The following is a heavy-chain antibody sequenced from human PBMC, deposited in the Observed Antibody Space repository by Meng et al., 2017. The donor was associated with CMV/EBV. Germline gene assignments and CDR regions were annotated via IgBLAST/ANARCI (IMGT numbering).Heavy chain of an antibody. CDR2: ISYDGSNK. CDR1: GFTFSSYA. J-gene: IGHJ5*02. Sequence: SLKISCAASGFTFSSYAMHWVRQAPGKGLEWVAVISYDGSNKYYADSVKGRFTISRDNSKNTLYLQMNSLRAEDTAVYYCARATPRITGTTGFDPWGQGTLVTVSS. V-gene: IGHV3-30-3*01. D-gene: IGHD1-7*01. CDR3: ARATPRITGTTGFDP.